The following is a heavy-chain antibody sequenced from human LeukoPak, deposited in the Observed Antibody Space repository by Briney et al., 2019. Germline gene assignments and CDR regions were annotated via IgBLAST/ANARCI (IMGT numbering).Heavy chain of an antibody. V-gene: IGHV4-59*01. Sequence: SETLSLTCTVSGGSISSYYWSWIRQPPGKGLEWIGYIYYSGSTNYNPSLKSRVTISVDTSKNQFSLKLSSVTAADTAVYYCARDRGSYCIDYWRQGTLVTVSS. CDR2: IYYSGST. J-gene: IGHJ4*02. CDR3: ARDRGSYCIDY. D-gene: IGHD1-26*01. CDR1: GGSISSYY.